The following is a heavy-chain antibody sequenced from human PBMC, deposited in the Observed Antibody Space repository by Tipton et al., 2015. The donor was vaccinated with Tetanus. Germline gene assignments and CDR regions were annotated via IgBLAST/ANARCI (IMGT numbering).Heavy chain of an antibody. Sequence: TLSLTCAVYGGSFSGYYWSWIRQPPGKGLEWIGYIYYSGSTNYNPSLKSRVTISVDTSKNQFSLKLSSVTAADTAVYYCARARLGWAAAGTNFDYWGQGTLVTVSS. V-gene: IGHV4-59*01. D-gene: IGHD6-13*01. CDR2: IYYSGST. CDR1: GGSFSGYY. J-gene: IGHJ4*02. CDR3: ARARLGWAAAGTNFDY.